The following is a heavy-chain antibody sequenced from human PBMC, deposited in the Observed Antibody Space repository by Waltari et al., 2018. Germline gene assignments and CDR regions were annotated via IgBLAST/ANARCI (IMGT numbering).Heavy chain of an antibody. Sequence: QVQLVQSGAEVTKPGASVKVSCRASGYTLTRNGISWVRQAPGQGLEWMGWINTVTDKTDYAQKFQGRVTMSTDTSTSTVHMELWSLRSDDTAVYYCAREPLLLDYWGQGTLVTVSS. CDR1: GYTLTRNG. CDR2: INTVTDKT. CDR3: AREPLLLDY. V-gene: IGHV1-18*04. J-gene: IGHJ4*02.